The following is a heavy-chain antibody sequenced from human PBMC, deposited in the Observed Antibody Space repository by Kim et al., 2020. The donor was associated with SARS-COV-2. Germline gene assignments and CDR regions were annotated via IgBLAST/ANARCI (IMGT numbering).Heavy chain of an antibody. CDR3: VRGLELVNP. Sequence: GGSLRLSCAASGFTFNLYWMHWIRQGPGKGLVWVSRIQSDGSSPDYADSVKGRFTISRDNGKNIVYLQMNSLRVEDTAVYYCVRGLELVNPWGHGTRVTVSS. J-gene: IGHJ4*01. CDR1: GFTFNLYW. D-gene: IGHD1-26*01. CDR2: IQSDGSSP. V-gene: IGHV3-74*01.